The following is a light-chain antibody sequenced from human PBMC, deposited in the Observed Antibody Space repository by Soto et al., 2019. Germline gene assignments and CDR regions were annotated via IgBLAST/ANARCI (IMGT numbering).Light chain of an antibody. J-gene: IGKJ3*01. CDR1: QSVSSIY. Sequence: EIVLTHSPGTLSLCPGERATLSCRASQSVSSIYLAWYQQKPGQAPRLLIYGASSRATGIPDRFSGSGSGTDFTLTISRLEPEDFAVYYCQQFGSSPLFTFGPGTKVDVK. CDR2: GAS. CDR3: QQFGSSPLFT. V-gene: IGKV3-20*01.